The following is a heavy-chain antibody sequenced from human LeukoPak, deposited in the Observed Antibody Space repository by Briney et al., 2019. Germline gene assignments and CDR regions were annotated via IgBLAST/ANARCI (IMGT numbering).Heavy chain of an antibody. CDR1: GFTFSSYS. D-gene: IGHD3-16*01. V-gene: IGHV3-48*02. Sequence: GGSLRLSCAASGFTFSSYSMNWVRQAPGKGLEWIAYISSNSGTLDYAASVKGRFTISRDNAKNSLYLQMSGLRDEDTAVYYCASLMTTFYYLDYWGQGTLVTVSS. J-gene: IGHJ4*02. CDR2: ISSNSGTL. CDR3: ASLMTTFYYLDY.